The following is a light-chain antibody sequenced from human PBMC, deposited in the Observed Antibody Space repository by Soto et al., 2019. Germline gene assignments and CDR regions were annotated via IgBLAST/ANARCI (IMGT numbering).Light chain of an antibody. J-gene: IGKJ4*01. CDR3: QQFSSYPLT. V-gene: IGKV3D-15*01. Sequence: EIVMTQSPATLSVSPGERATLSCRASQSVYNNLAWYQQKPGQAPRLLIFGASTRATGIPDRFSGGGSGTDFTLTISRLEPEDFAVYYCQQFSSYPLTFGGGTKVDVK. CDR1: QSVYNN. CDR2: GAS.